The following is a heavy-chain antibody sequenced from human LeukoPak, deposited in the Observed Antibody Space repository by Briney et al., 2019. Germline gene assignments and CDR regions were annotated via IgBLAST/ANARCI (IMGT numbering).Heavy chain of an antibody. CDR2: INPSGGST. V-gene: IGHV1-46*01. CDR1: GYTFTSYY. CDR3: ARDRAGVLWFGELSGDY. J-gene: IGHJ4*02. D-gene: IGHD3-10*01. Sequence: ASAKVSCKASGYTFTSYYMHWVRQAPGQGLEWMGIINPSGGSTSYAQKFQGRVTMTRDTSTSTVYMELSSLRSEDTAVYYCARDRAGVLWFGELSGDYWGQGTLVTVSS.